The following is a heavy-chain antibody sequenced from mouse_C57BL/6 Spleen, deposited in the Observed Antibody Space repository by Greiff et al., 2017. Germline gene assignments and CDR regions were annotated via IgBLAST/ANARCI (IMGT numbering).Heavy chain of an antibody. D-gene: IGHD1-1*01. Sequence: QVQLQQPGAELVMPGASVKLSCKASGYTFTSYWMHWVKQRPGQGLEWIGEIDPSDSYTNYNQKFKGKSTLTVDKSSSTAYMQLSSLTSGDSAVYYCAIYGTGYWGQGTTLTVSS. J-gene: IGHJ2*01. V-gene: IGHV1-69*01. CDR1: GYTFTSYW. CDR2: IDPSDSYT. CDR3: AIYGTGY.